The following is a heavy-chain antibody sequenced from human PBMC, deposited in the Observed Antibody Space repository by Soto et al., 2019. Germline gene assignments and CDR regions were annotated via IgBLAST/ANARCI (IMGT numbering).Heavy chain of an antibody. D-gene: IGHD1-26*01. CDR2: VSSSSSTI. Sequence: EVQLVESGGGLVQPGGSLRLSCAASGFTFSSYSMNWVRQAPGKGLEWVSYVSSSSSTIYYADSVKGRFTISRDNAKNSLYLQMNSRRAEDTAVYYCAREPPIVGATSGGYYYYGMDVWGQGTTVAVSS. V-gene: IGHV3-48*01. J-gene: IGHJ6*02. CDR3: AREPPIVGATSGGYYYYGMDV. CDR1: GFTFSSYS.